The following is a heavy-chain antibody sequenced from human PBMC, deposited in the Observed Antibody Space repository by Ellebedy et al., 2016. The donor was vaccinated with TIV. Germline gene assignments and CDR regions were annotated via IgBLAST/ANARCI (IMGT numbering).Heavy chain of an antibody. V-gene: IGHV3-23*01. J-gene: IGHJ5*02. CDR2: ISGSGGST. CDR1: GFTFSDYY. CDR3: AKVVARWFDP. Sequence: PGGSLRLSCAASGFTFSDYYMSWIRQAPGKGLEWVSAISGSGGSTYYADSVKGRFTISRDNSKNTLYLQMNSLRAEDTAVYYCAKVVARWFDPWGHGTLVTVSS. D-gene: IGHD2-15*01.